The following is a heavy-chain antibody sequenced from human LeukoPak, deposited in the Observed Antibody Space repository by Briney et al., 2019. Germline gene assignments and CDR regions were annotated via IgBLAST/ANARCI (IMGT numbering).Heavy chain of an antibody. CDR3: ARLAGTGAAAGAFDY. D-gene: IGHD3/OR15-3a*01. CDR2: IYYSGST. J-gene: IGHJ4*02. V-gene: IGHV4-39*07. CDR1: GGSISSSSYY. Sequence: NPSETLPLTCTVSGGSISSSSYYWGWIRQPPGKGLEWIGSIYYSGSTYYNPSLKSRVTISVDTSKNQFSLKLSSVTAADTAVYYCARLAGTGAAAGAFDYWGQGTLVTVSS.